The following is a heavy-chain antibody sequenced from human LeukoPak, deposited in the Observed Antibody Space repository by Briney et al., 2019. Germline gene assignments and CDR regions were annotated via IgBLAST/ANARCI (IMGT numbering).Heavy chain of an antibody. J-gene: IGHJ4*02. CDR3: ARDAPSDYDILTGYGEFDY. CDR2: IYTSGST. V-gene: IGHV4-4*07. CDR1: GGSISSYY. Sequence: PSETLSLTCTVSGGSISSYYWSWIRQPAGKGLEWIGRIYTSGSTNYSPSLKSRVTMSVDTSKNQFSLKLSSVTAADTAVYYCARDAPSDYDILTGYGEFDYWGQGTLVTVSS. D-gene: IGHD3-9*01.